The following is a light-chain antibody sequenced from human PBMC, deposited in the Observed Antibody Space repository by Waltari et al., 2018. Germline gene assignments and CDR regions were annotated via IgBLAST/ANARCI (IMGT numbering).Light chain of an antibody. V-gene: IGLV1-51*01. CDR3: GAWDTSLSTVM. CDR2: DNN. J-gene: IGLJ3*02. Sequence: QSVLTQPPSVSAAPGQRVTISCSGSSSNIENNYVSWYQQLPGTAPQLLIYDNNTRPFGSPDRFAGSMSGTSAPLDITGLQTEAETDDYCGAWDTSLSTVMFGGGTKLTVL. CDR1: SSNIENNY.